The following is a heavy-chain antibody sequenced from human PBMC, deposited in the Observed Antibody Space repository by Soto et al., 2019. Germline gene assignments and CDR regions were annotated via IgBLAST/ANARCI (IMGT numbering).Heavy chain of an antibody. D-gene: IGHD3-22*01. V-gene: IGHV3-30*18. J-gene: IGHJ4*02. Sequence: QVQLVESGGGVVQPGRSLRLSCAASGFTFSSYGMHWVRQAPGKGLEWVAVMSYDGGNKNYVDSVKGRFTISRVNSKNTLYLQMNSLRAEDTAVYYCAKDTYYHDSSGYYVFDYWGQGTLVTVSS. CDR3: AKDTYYHDSSGYYVFDY. CDR1: GFTFSSYG. CDR2: MSYDGGNK.